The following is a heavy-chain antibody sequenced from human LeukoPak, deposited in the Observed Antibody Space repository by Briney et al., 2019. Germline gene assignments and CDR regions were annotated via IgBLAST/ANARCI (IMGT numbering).Heavy chain of an antibody. CDR2: IYHSGST. V-gene: IGHV4-38-2*02. CDR1: GYSISSGYY. CDR3: VRSVDYFDNTGPHMMFDY. D-gene: IGHD3-22*01. Sequence: SETLSLTCTVSGYSISSGYYWGWIRQPPGKGLEWIGSIYHSGSTYYNRSLKSRVTISVDTSKNQFFLKVNSVTAADTAVYHCVRSVDYFDNTGPHMMFDYWGQGSLVTVSS. J-gene: IGHJ4*02.